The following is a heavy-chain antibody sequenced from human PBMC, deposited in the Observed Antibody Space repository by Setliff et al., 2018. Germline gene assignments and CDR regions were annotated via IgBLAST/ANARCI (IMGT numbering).Heavy chain of an antibody. Sequence: SVKVSCKASGYTFISYGISWVRQAPGQGLEWMGGIIPIFGTANYAQKFQGRVTITADESTSTAYMELSSLRSEDTAVYYCARDSRGLVPAAIEGSYYYYGMDVWGQGTTVTVSS. CDR2: IIPIFGTA. CDR1: GYTFISYG. CDR3: ARDSRGLVPAAIEGSYYYYGMDV. J-gene: IGHJ6*02. V-gene: IGHV1-69*13. D-gene: IGHD2-2*02.